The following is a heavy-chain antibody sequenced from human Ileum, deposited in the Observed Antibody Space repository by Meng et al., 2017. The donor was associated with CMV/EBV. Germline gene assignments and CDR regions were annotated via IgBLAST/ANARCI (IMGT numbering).Heavy chain of an antibody. D-gene: IGHD3-22*01. J-gene: IGHJ4*02. CDR2: IRQDGTEI. CDR1: GFTFSDYW. Sequence: GESLKISCAASGFTFSDYWMSWVRQAPGKGLEWAANIRQDGTEIHYVDSVKGRFTMSRDNAKKSLYLQMNSLRAEDTAVYYCARGARNSVYQCFDHWGQGNLVTVSS. V-gene: IGHV3-7*01. CDR3: ARGARNSVYQCFDH.